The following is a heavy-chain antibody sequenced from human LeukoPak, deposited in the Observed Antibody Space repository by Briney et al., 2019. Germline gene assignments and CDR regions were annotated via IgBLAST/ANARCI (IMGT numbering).Heavy chain of an antibody. CDR1: GFTFSSYS. Sequence: QPGGSLRLSCAASGFTFSSYSMNWVRQAPGKGLEWVSYISSSSSTIYYADSVKGRFTISRDNAKNSLYLQMNSLRAEDTAAYYCAREAPTTHFDYWGQGTLVTVSS. V-gene: IGHV3-48*01. D-gene: IGHD4-11*01. CDR2: ISSSSSTI. J-gene: IGHJ4*02. CDR3: AREAPTTHFDY.